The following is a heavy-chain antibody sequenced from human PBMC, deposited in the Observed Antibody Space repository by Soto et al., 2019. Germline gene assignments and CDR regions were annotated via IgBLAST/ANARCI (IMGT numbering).Heavy chain of an antibody. V-gene: IGHV3-33*08. CDR2: IWYDGTNK. Sequence: SGFTFSSYEMHWVRDATVKRLEWVSVIWYDGTNKYYADSVRGRFTISRDNSKNTLYLQMNSLRAEDTAVYYCAREGEDHDAFDSWGQGTMVTVSS. J-gene: IGHJ3*02. CDR3: AREGEDHDAFDS. D-gene: IGHD2-15*01. CDR1: GFTFSSYE.